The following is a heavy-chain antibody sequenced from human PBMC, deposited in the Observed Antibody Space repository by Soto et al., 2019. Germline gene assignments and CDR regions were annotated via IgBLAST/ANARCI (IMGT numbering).Heavy chain of an antibody. Sequence: GGSLRLSCAASGFTFSSYAMHWVRQAPGKGLEWVAVISYDGSNKFYTDSVKGRFTISRDNSKNTLYLQMNSLRAEDTAVYYCARHGGNDLGGYYYAMDVWGQGTTVTVSS. D-gene: IGHD2-15*01. V-gene: IGHV3-30*14. J-gene: IGHJ6*02. CDR3: ARHGGNDLGGYYYAMDV. CDR2: ISYDGSNK. CDR1: GFTFSSYA.